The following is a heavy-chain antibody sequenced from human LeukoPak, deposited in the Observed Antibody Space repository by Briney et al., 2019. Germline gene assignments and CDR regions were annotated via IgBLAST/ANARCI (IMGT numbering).Heavy chain of an antibody. CDR2: INHSGST. CDR3: ARAFSCSSTSCSLGDFDY. D-gene: IGHD2-2*01. V-gene: IGHV4-34*01. Sequence: SETLSLTCAVYGGSFSGYYWSWIRQPPGKGLEWIGEINHSGSTNYNPSLKSRVTISVDTSKNQFSLKLSSVTAADTAVYYCARAFSCSSTSCSLGDFDYWGQGTLVTVSS. J-gene: IGHJ4*02. CDR1: GGSFSGYY.